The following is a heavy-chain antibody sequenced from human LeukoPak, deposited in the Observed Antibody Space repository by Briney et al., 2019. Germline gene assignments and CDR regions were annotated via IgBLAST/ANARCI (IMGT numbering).Heavy chain of an antibody. V-gene: IGHV5-51*01. CDR3: VRQRGSSGTINHFDP. CDR1: GYSFTTYW. Sequence: GESLKISCETSGYSFTTYWIGWVRQMPGSGLEWVGAIYPDDSDSRYSPSFQGQVVISADRSIRTAYLQWNSLKTSDTAMYYCVRQRGSSGTINHFDPWGQGTLVTVSS. D-gene: IGHD3-10*01. J-gene: IGHJ5*02. CDR2: IYPDDSDS.